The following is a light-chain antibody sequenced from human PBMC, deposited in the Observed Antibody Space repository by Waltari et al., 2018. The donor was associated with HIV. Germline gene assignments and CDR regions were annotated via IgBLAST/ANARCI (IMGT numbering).Light chain of an antibody. CDR2: GAS. CDR1: QSVSTY. V-gene: IGKV3-11*01. Sequence: EIVLTQSPATLSLSPGERATLSCRASQSVSTYLAWYQQKPGQAPRLLIYGASSRATGIPARFSGCGSGTDFTLTISSLEPGDFGVYYCHQRSNWPITFGQGTRLEIK. J-gene: IGKJ5*01. CDR3: HQRSNWPIT.